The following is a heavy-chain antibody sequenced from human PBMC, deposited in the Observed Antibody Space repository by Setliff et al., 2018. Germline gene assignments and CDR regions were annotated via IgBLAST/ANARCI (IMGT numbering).Heavy chain of an antibody. CDR2: INPNSGNT. D-gene: IGHD6-19*01. CDR1: GYSFTNYD. CDR3: ARDSEWLVLYFDY. J-gene: IGHJ4*02. V-gene: IGHV1-8*02. Sequence: ASVKVSCKASGYSFTNYDINWVRQATGQGLEWMGWINPNSGNTGYAQKFQGRVTMTRNTSTSTAYMELRSLRSDDTAVYYCARDSEWLVLYFDYWGQGTLVTVSS.